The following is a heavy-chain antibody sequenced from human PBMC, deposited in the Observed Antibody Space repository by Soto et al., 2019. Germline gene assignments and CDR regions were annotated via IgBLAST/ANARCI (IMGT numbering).Heavy chain of an antibody. J-gene: IGHJ4*02. V-gene: IGHV1-46*01. CDR2: INPSGGST. D-gene: IGHD2-8*01. Sequence: ASVKVSCKASGYTFTSYYMHWVRQAPGQGLEWMGIINPSGGSTSYAQKFQGRVTMTRDTSTCTVYMELSSLRSEDTAVYYCARENPPDIVLMVYAMDYWGQGTLVTVSS. CDR3: ARENPPDIVLMVYAMDY. CDR1: GYTFTSYY.